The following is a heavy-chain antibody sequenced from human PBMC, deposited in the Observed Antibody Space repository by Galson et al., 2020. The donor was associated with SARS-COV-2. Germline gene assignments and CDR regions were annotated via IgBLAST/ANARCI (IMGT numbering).Heavy chain of an antibody. Sequence: GGSLRLSCAASGFSYNNYAMSWVRQAPGKGLEWVSAITGNGAATYYADSVKGRFTISRDNSKNTLYLQMNSLRAEDTAVYYCAKRGGIGPCEPGTGTTSGYYYNYMDVWGKGTTVTVSS. V-gene: IGHV3-23*01. CDR3: AKRGGIGPCEPGTGTTSGYYYNYMDV. CDR2: ITGNGAAT. J-gene: IGHJ6*03. D-gene: IGHD1-1*01. CDR1: GFSYNNYA.